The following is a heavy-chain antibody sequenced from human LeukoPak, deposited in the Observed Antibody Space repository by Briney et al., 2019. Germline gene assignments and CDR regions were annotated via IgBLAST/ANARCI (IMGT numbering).Heavy chain of an antibody. CDR2: ISSSSSTI. CDR3: ARDETYYYGSGSYYDP. CDR1: GFTFSSYN. J-gene: IGHJ5*02. Sequence: GGSLRLSCAASGFTFSSYNMNWVRQAPGKGLEWVSYISSSSSTIYYADSVKGRFTISRDNAKNSLYLQMNSLRDEDTAVYYCARDETYYYGSGSYYDPWGQGTLVTVSS. D-gene: IGHD3-10*01. V-gene: IGHV3-48*02.